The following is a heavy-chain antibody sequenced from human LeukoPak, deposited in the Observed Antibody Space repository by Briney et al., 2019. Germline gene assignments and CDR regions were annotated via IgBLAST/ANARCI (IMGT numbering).Heavy chain of an antibody. V-gene: IGHV1-18*01. J-gene: IGHJ4*02. CDR3: ARDQVIATTPLDY. CDR1: GYTFTSNG. D-gene: IGHD5-24*01. CDR2: ISTYNGNT. Sequence: ASVKVSCKASGYTFTSNGISWVRQAPGQGLEWVGWISTYNGNTNYAQKFQGRVTMTTDTSTSTAYMELSSLRSEDTAVYYCARDQVIATTPLDYWGQGTLVTVSS.